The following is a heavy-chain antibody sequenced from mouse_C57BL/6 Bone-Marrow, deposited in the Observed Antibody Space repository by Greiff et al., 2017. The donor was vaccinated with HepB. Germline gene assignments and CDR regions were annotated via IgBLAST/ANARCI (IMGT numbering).Heavy chain of an antibody. CDR3: ARDDYYFDY. CDR2: ISYDGSN. Sequence: DVKLQESGPGLVKPSQSLSLTCSVTGYSITSGYYWNWIRQFPGNKLEWMGYISYDGSNNYNPSLKNRISITRDTSKNQFFLKLNSVTTEDTATYYRARDDYYFDYWGQGTTLTVSS. D-gene: IGHD2-4*01. J-gene: IGHJ2*01. CDR1: GYSITSGYY. V-gene: IGHV3-6*01.